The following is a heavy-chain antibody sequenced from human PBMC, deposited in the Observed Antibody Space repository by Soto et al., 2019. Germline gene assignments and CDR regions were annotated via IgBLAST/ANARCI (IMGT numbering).Heavy chain of an antibody. CDR1: GGTFSSYA. J-gene: IGHJ5*02. CDR3: AISHCIGGSCYSGFRLFDP. Sequence: SVKVSCKASGGTFSSYAISWVRQAPGQGLEWMGGIIPIFGTANYAQKFQGRVTITADESTSTAYMELSSLRSEDTAVYYCAISHCIGGSCYSGFRLFDPRGQRTLVTVSS. CDR2: IIPIFGTA. V-gene: IGHV1-69*13. D-gene: IGHD2-15*01.